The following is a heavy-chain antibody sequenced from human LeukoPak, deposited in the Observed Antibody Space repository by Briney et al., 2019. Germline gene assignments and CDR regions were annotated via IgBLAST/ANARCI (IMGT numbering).Heavy chain of an antibody. Sequence: ASVKVSCTASGYTFTDYGISWVRQAPGQGLEWMGWINPNSGGTNYAQKFQGRVTMTRDTSTSTVYMELSSLRSEDTAVYYCARGEYDPYYFDYWGQGTLVTVSS. CDR2: INPNSGGT. J-gene: IGHJ4*02. CDR1: GYTFTDYG. D-gene: IGHD1-1*01. V-gene: IGHV1-2*02. CDR3: ARGEYDPYYFDY.